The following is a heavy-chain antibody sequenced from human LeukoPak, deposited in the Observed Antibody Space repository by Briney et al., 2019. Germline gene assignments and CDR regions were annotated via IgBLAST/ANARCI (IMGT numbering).Heavy chain of an antibody. CDR1: GFTFSSYW. Sequence: GGSLRLSCAASGFTFSSYWMSWVRQAPGKGLEWVANIKKDGSEKYYVDSVKGRFTISRDNAKNSLYLQMNSLRAEDTAVYYCARVRYFDWLPAFDYWGQGTLVTVSS. D-gene: IGHD3-9*01. CDR3: ARVRYFDWLPAFDY. CDR2: IKKDGSEK. V-gene: IGHV3-7*01. J-gene: IGHJ4*02.